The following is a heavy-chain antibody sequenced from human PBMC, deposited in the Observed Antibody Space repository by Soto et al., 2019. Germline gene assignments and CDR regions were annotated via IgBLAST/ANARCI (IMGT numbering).Heavy chain of an antibody. D-gene: IGHD4-17*01. CDR2: ISYDGSNK. J-gene: IGHJ5*02. CDR3: ARTVYGDYDGYWFDP. V-gene: IGHV3-30*03. CDR1: GFTFSSYG. Sequence: AGGSLRLSCAASGFTFSSYGMHWVRQAPGKGLEWVAVISYDGSNKYYADSVKGRFTISRDNSKNTLYLQMNSLRAEDTAVYYCARTVYGDYDGYWFDPWGQGTLVTVSS.